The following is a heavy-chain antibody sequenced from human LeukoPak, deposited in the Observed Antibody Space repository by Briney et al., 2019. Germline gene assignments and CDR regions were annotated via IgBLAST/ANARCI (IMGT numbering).Heavy chain of an antibody. J-gene: IGHJ4*02. V-gene: IGHV4-30-4*01. CDR1: GGSISSGDYY. CDR2: IYYSGST. CDR3: ARSTYGSGLLDY. D-gene: IGHD3-10*01. Sequence: SQTLSLTCTVSGGSISSGDYYGSWIRKPPGKGLEWIGYIYYSGSTYYNPSLKSRVTISVDTSKNQFSLKLSSVTAADTAVYYWARSTYGSGLLDYWGQGTLVTVSS.